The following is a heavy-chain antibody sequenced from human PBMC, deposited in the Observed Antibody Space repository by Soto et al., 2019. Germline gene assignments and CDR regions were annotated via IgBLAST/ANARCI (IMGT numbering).Heavy chain of an antibody. CDR1: GFTFSRYA. D-gene: IGHD5-12*01. J-gene: IGHJ4*02. CDR2: ISGSGGST. Sequence: GGSLRFSCAASGFTFSRYAMSWVRQAPGKGLECVSAISGSGGSTYYADSVKGRFTISRDNSKNTLYLQMNSLRAEDTAVYYCAKDQIVATTSCDYWGQGTLVTVSS. CDR3: AKDQIVATTSCDY. V-gene: IGHV3-23*01.